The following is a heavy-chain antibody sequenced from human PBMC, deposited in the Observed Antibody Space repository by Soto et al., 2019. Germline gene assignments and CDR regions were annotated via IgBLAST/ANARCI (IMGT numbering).Heavy chain of an antibody. CDR1: GGSISSGGYY. Sequence: SETLSLTCTVSGGSISSGGYYWSWIRQHPGKGLEWIGYIYYSGSTYHNPSLKSRVTISVDTSKNQFSLKLSSVTAADTAVYYCARDPTKGYGDSDWGQGTLVTVSS. CDR2: IYYSGST. CDR3: ARDPTKGYGDSD. V-gene: IGHV4-31*03. D-gene: IGHD4-17*01. J-gene: IGHJ4*02.